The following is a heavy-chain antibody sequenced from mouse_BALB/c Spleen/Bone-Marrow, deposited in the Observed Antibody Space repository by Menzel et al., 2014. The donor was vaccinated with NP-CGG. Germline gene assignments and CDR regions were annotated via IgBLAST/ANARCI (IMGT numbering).Heavy chain of an antibody. D-gene: IGHD2-1*01. CDR2: IDPANGNT. CDR1: GFNIKDTY. Sequence: DVKLVESGAELVKPGASVKLSCTASGFNIKDTYMHWVKQRPEQGLEWIGRIDPANGNTKYDPKFQGKATITADTSSNTAYLQLSSLTSEDTAVYYCARNGNYGAWFAYWGQGTLVTGSA. J-gene: IGHJ3*01. V-gene: IGHV14-3*02. CDR3: ARNGNYGAWFAY.